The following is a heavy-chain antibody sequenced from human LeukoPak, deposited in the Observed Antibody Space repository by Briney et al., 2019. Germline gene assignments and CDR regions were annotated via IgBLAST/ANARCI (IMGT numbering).Heavy chain of an antibody. CDR1: GYTFTSYY. D-gene: IGHD3-22*01. CDR2: INPSGGST. J-gene: IGHJ3*02. V-gene: IGHV1-46*01. CDR3: AADMIVGAGDAFDI. Sequence: GASVKVSCKASGYTFTSYYMHWARQAPGQGLEWMGIINPSGGSTSYAQKFQGRVTMTRDMSTSTVYMELSSLRSEDTAVYYCAADMIVGAGDAFDIWGQGTMVTVSS.